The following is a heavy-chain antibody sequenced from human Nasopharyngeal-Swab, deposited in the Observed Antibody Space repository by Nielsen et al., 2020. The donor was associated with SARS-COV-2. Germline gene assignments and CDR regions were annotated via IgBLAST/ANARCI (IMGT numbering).Heavy chain of an antibody. V-gene: IGHV3-43D*03. J-gene: IGHJ3*02. CDR3: VRDGALIQLWLLPHALDI. D-gene: IGHD5-18*01. CDR1: GFTFHDFA. Sequence: GESLKISCAASGFTFHDFAMHWVRQAPGKGLEWVSLITSDGDTTLYADSVKGRFTISRDNANNSLYLQMNSLRADDTAVYYCVRDGALIQLWLLPHALDIWGQGTLVTVSS. CDR2: ITSDGDTT.